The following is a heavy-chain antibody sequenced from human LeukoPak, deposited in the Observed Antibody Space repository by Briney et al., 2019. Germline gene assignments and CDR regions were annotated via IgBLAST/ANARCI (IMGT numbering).Heavy chain of an antibody. J-gene: IGHJ4*02. Sequence: SETLSLTCTVSGGSISSYYWSWIRQPPGKGLEWIGYIYYSGSTNYNPSLKSRVTISVDTSKNQFSLRLSSVTAADTAVYYCASTVGARGYFDYWGQGTLVTVSS. V-gene: IGHV4-59*01. CDR3: ASTVGARGYFDY. CDR2: IYYSGST. CDR1: GGSISSYY. D-gene: IGHD3-10*01.